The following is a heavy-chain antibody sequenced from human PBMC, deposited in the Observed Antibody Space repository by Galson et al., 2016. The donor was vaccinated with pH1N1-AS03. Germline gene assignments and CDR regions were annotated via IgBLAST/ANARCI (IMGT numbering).Heavy chain of an antibody. CDR2: ISSSGSTK. V-gene: IGHV3-11*01. CDR3: ARAKVSGWPNKHYFDS. J-gene: IGHJ4*02. CDR1: GFTFGGYY. D-gene: IGHD6-19*01. Sequence: SLRLSCAVSGFTFGGYYMTWVRQTSGKGLEWISYISSSGSTKYYADSVEGRFTISRDNAKNSLFLQMNYLTAEDTAIYYCARAKVSGWPNKHYFDSWGPGTLVIVSS.